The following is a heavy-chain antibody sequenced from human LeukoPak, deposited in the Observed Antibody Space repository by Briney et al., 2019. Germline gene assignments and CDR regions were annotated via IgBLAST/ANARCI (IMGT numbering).Heavy chain of an antibody. CDR1: GFTFSSYS. J-gene: IGHJ4*02. V-gene: IGHV3-23*01. CDR2: ISGSGGST. CDR3: AKDPRKITVTQDY. Sequence: GGSLRLSCAASGFTFSSYSMNWVRQAPGKGLEWVSAISGSGGSTYYADSVKGRFTISRDNSKNTLYLQMNSLRAEDTAVYYCAKDPRKITVTQDYWGQGTLVTVSS. D-gene: IGHD4-11*01.